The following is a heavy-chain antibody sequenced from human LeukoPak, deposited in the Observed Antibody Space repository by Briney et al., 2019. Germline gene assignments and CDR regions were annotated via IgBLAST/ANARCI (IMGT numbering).Heavy chain of an antibody. Sequence: PSETLSLTCTVSGGSISSYYWSWIRQLPGKGLEWIGYIYYSGSTNYNPSLKSRVTISVDTSKNQFSLKLSSVTAADTAVYYCARVPYYYGSGISDQHYYYYMDVWGKGTTVTVSS. D-gene: IGHD3-10*01. CDR1: GGSISSYY. CDR3: ARVPYYYGSGISDQHYYYYMDV. CDR2: IYYSGST. V-gene: IGHV4-59*01. J-gene: IGHJ6*03.